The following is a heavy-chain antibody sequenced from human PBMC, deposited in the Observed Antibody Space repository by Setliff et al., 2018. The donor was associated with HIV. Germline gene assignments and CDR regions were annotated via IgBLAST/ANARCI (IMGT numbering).Heavy chain of an antibody. CDR1: GYTFTSYA. D-gene: IGHD3-22*01. J-gene: IGHJ3*01. CDR3: ARDRHHYDSSGFDAFDL. V-gene: IGHV1-3*01. CDR2: INAGYGNT. Sequence: ASVKVSCKASGYTFTSYAIHWVRQAPGQSLEWMGWINAGYGNTKYSQEFQGRVTITTDTSADTAYMELSSLRSEDTAMYYCARDRHHYDSSGFDAFDLWGQGTMVTVSS.